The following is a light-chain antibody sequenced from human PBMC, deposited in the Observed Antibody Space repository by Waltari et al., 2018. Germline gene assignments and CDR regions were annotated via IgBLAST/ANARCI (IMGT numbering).Light chain of an antibody. Sequence: DIQMTQSPSSLSASVGDRVIITCRASQTISNYLNWYQQKPGKAPKVLISAASTLQSGVPSRFSGSRSGTDYTLIITSLQPEDFATYYRQQGYSVPYTFGQGTKLEIK. V-gene: IGKV1-39*01. J-gene: IGKJ2*01. CDR3: QQGYSVPYT. CDR2: AAS. CDR1: QTISNY.